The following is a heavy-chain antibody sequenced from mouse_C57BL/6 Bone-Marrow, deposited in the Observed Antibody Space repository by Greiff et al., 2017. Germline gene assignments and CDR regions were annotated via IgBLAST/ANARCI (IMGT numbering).Heavy chain of an antibody. J-gene: IGHJ1*03. CDR3: ARDSVPPLLLRSYWYFDV. CDR1: GFTFSSYA. V-gene: IGHV5-4*01. D-gene: IGHD1-1*01. Sequence: EVQLVESGGGLVKPGGSLKLSCAASGFTFSSYAMSWVRQTPEKRLEWVATISDGGSYTYYPDNVKGRFTISRDNAKNNLYLQMSHLKSEDTAMYYCARDSVPPLLLRSYWYFDVWGTGTTVTVSS. CDR2: ISDGGSYT.